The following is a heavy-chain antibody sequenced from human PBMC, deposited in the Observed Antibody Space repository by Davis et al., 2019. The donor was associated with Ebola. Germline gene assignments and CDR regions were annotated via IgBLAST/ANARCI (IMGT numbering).Heavy chain of an antibody. J-gene: IGHJ4*02. CDR1: GYSFTDFA. D-gene: IGHD3-16*01. CDR2: ITTNTESP. V-gene: IGHV7-4-1*02. Sequence: ASVKVSCKASGYSFTDFAINWLRQAPGQRFEWLGWITTNTESPTYARGFSERFVFSLDTSVDTAFLQINNLRTEDTAIYYCARGMGELALNWGQGTLVTVSS. CDR3: ARGMGELALN.